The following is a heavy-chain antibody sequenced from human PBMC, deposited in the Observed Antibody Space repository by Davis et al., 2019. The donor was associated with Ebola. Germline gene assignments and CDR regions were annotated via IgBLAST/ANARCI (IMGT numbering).Heavy chain of an antibody. CDR2: IYYSGST. D-gene: IGHD2-15*01. CDR3: ARGVALDY. Sequence: SDTLSLPCTVPGGSISSYYWSWIRQPPGKGLEWIGYIYYSGSTNYNPSLKSRVTISVDTSKNQFSLKLSSVTAADTAVYYCARGVALDYWGQGTLVTVSS. V-gene: IGHV4-59*08. J-gene: IGHJ4*02. CDR1: GGSISSYY.